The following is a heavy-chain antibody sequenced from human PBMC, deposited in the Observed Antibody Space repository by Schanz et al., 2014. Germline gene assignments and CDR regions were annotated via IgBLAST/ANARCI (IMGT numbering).Heavy chain of an antibody. Sequence: QVQLVESGGGVVQPGRSLRLSCAGSGFSFSDYGMHWVRQAPGRGLEWVAVISYHGSERYYADSVKGRFTISRDNSKNXLSAKKNSLRNXXKAVYFSEKSYDTSGYSGFDYWG. J-gene: IGHJ4*01. CDR1: GFSFSDYG. V-gene: IGHV3-30*18. CDR3: EKSYDTSGYSGFDY. D-gene: IGHD3-22*01. CDR2: ISYHGSER.